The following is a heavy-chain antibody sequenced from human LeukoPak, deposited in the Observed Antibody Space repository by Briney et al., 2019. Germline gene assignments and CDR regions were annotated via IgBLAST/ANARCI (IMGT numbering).Heavy chain of an antibody. CDR3: ASSRAVYDSSGYYSPGFDY. Sequence: SETLSLTCTVSGGSISSSSYYWGWIRQPPGKGLDWMGGIYYMGSTYYNPSLKSRVTISVDTSKNQFSLKLSSVTAADTAVYYCASSRAVYDSSGYYSPGFDYWGQGTLVTVSS. CDR2: IYYMGST. CDR1: GGSISSSSYY. V-gene: IGHV4-39*01. J-gene: IGHJ4*02. D-gene: IGHD3-22*01.